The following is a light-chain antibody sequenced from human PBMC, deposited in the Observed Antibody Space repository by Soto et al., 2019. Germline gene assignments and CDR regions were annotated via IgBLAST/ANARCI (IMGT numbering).Light chain of an antibody. CDR1: SSDVGGYNY. CDR2: DVS. CDR3: CSYAGSYTYV. Sequence: SALTQPRSVSGSPGQSVTISCTGTSSDVGGYNYVSWYQQHPGKAPKLMIYDVSKRPSGVPDRFSGSKSGNTASLTISGLQAGDEADYYCCSYAGSYTYVFGTGTKVTVL. J-gene: IGLJ1*01. V-gene: IGLV2-11*01.